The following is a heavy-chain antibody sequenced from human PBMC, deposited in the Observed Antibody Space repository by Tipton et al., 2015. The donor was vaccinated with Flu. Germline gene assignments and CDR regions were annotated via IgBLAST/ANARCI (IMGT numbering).Heavy chain of an antibody. D-gene: IGHD4-17*01. J-gene: IGHJ1*01. Sequence: LRLSCTVSGGSISSSSYYWGWIRQPPGKGLEWIGSIYYSGSTYYNPSLKSRVTISVDTSKNQFSLKLSSVTAADTAVYYCARGTTVTTGAYFQHWGQDTLVTVSS. CDR2: IYYSGST. V-gene: IGHV4-39*07. CDR3: ARGTTVTTGAYFQH. CDR1: GGSISSSSYY.